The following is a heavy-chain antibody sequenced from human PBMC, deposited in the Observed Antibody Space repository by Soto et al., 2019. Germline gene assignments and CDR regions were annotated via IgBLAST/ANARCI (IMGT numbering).Heavy chain of an antibody. Sequence: GESLKISCKGSGYSFTSYWISWVHQMPGKGLEWMGRIDPSDSYTNYSPSFQGHVTISXXXXXXTXYXQXXXLKAXDTAMYYCARLLLSNWNYGSDYWGQGTLVTVSS. CDR2: IDPSDSYT. D-gene: IGHD1-7*01. CDR3: ARLLLSNWNYGSDY. J-gene: IGHJ4*02. V-gene: IGHV5-10-1*01. CDR1: GYSFTSYW.